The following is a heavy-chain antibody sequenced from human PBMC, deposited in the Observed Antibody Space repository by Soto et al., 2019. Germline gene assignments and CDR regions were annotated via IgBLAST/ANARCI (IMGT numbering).Heavy chain of an antibody. CDR2: IIPIFGTA. CDR3: ARHPPAVYYYGMDV. J-gene: IGHJ6*02. CDR1: GGTFSSYA. Sequence: QVQLVQSGAEVKKPGSSAKVSCKASGGTFSSYAISWVRQAPGQGLEWMGGIIPIFGTANYAQKFQGRVTITADESTSTAYMELSSLRSEDTAVYYCARHPPAVYYYGMDVWGQGTTVTVSS. V-gene: IGHV1-69*12.